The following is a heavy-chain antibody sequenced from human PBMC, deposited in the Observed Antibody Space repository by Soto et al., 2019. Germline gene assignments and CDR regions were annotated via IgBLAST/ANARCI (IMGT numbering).Heavy chain of an antibody. V-gene: IGHV3-30*18. CDR2: ISHDGTNK. D-gene: IGHD3-22*01. CDR1: GGSFSGYY. J-gene: IGHJ4*02. CDR3: AKDEYYYSRSGYYIFDS. Sequence: LSLTCAVHGGSFSGYYWDWVRQAPGKGLEWVAAISHDGTNKNYGDSVKGRFTISRDNSKKTLYLQMNSLRPEDTALYYCAKDEYYYSRSGYYIFDSWGQGTLVTVSS.